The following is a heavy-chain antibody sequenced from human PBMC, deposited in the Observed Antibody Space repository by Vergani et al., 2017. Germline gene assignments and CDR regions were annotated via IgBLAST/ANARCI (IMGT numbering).Heavy chain of an antibody. Sequence: QVQLQESGPGLVKPSETLTLTCDVSDSSIMTNPYWGWFRQSPGKGLEWIGCIHHSGDTHYNSSLKSRVSISIVSSSKFSLSLTSVPAADTAIYYCARHRGSGGVFPSSCFYGMDVWGHGTTVTVSS. J-gene: IGHJ6*02. V-gene: IGHV4-38-2*01. CDR1: DSSIMTNPY. CDR2: IHHSGDT. CDR3: ARHRGSGGVFPSSCFYGMDV. D-gene: IGHD3-10*01.